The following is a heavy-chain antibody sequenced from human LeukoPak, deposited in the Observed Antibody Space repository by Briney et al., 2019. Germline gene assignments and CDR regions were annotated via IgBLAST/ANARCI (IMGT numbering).Heavy chain of an antibody. D-gene: IGHD1-26*01. CDR2: ISPNSGGT. CDR3: ARQGSGGRAFDI. CDR1: GYTFSDYY. J-gene: IGHJ3*02. V-gene: IGHV1-2*02. Sequence: ASVKVSCKASGYTFSDYYIHWVRQAPGQRLEWMGWISPNSGGTNYAQKFQGRVTMTRDTSISTAYMELSSLRSDDTAVYYCARQGSGGRAFDIWGQGTMVTVSS.